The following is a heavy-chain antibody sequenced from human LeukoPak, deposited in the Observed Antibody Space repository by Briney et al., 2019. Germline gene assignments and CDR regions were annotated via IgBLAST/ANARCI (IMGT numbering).Heavy chain of an antibody. V-gene: IGHV3-23*01. CDR3: AKVLDSSVYFFDY. D-gene: IGHD3-22*01. CDR1: GFTFSSYA. CDR2: ISGSGGST. J-gene: IGHJ4*02. Sequence: GGSLRLSCAATGFTFSSYAMSWVRQAPGKGLGWVSAISGSGGSTYYADSVKGRFTISRDNSKNTLYLQMNSLRAEDTAVYYCAKVLDSSVYFFDYWGQGTLVTVSS.